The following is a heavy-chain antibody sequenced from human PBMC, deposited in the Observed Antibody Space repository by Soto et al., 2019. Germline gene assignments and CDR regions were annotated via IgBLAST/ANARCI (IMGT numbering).Heavy chain of an antibody. CDR3: ARLRTGLWFGELLSLLTWLET. CDR1: GGSFSGYY. CDR2: INHSGST. Sequence: SETLSLTCAVYGGSFSGYYWSWIRQPPGKGLECIGKINHSGSTNYNPSRKSRVTISVDTSKNQFSLKLSSVTAADTALYYCARLRTGLWFGELLSLLTWLETLGEGALGAVSS. J-gene: IGHJ5*02. V-gene: IGHV4-34*01. D-gene: IGHD3-10*01.